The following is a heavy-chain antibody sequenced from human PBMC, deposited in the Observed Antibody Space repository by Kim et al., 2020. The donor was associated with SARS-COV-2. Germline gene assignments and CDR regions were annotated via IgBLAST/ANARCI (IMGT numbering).Heavy chain of an antibody. D-gene: IGHD3-10*01. V-gene: IGHV3-23*01. J-gene: IGHJ5*02. Sequence: SVKGRFTISRDNSKNTLYLQMNRLRAEDTAVYYCAKDGNYYYGSGNWFDPWGQGTLVTVSS. CDR3: AKDGNYYYGSGNWFDP.